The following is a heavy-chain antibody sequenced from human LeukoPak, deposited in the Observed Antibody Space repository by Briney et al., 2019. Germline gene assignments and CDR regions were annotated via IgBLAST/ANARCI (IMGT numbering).Heavy chain of an antibody. D-gene: IGHD1-14*01. CDR3: ARTLPGGVVDY. V-gene: IGHV1-18*01. Sequence: ASVKVSCKASGYTFTSYGISWVRQAPGQGLEWMGWISAYNANTGYAQKFQGRVTITRDTSKSTAYMELSSLRSGDTAVYYCARTLPGGVVDYWGQGTLVTVSS. CDR1: GYTFTSYG. CDR2: ISAYNANT. J-gene: IGHJ4*02.